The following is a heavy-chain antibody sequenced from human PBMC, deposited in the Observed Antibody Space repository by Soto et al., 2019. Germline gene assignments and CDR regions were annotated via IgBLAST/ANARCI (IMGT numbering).Heavy chain of an antibody. CDR1: GGTFSSYA. V-gene: IGHV1-69*13. J-gene: IGHJ3*02. CDR2: IIPIFGTA. D-gene: IGHD3-22*01. CDR3: ARAKTITMIVVVKGYAFDI. Sequence: SVKVSCKASGGTFSSYAISWVRQAPGQGLEWMGGIIPIFGTANYAQKFQGRVTITADESTSTAYMELSSLRSEDTAVYYCARAKTITMIVVVKGYAFDIWGQGTMVTVSS.